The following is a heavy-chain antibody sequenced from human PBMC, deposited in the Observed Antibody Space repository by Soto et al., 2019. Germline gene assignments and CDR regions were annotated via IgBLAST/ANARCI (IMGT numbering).Heavy chain of an antibody. CDR3: ARERPYYDILTGFSGWFDP. CDR1: GESVSSNSAA. V-gene: IGHV6-1*01. Sequence: SQTLSLTCAISGESVSSNSAAWNWIRQSPSRGLEWLGRTYYRSKWYNDYAVSVKSRITINPDASKNQFSLQLNSVTPEDTAVYYCARERPYYDILTGFSGWFDPWGQGTLVTVSS. CDR2: TYYRSKWYN. D-gene: IGHD3-9*01. J-gene: IGHJ5*02.